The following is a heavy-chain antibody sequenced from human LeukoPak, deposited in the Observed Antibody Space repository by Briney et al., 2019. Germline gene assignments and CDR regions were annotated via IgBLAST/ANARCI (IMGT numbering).Heavy chain of an antibody. V-gene: IGHV4-59*01. CDR3: ARVPRSYYCSGGSCYGGYFDY. CDR2: IYYSGST. Sequence: KPSETLSLTCIVSGGSISSYYWSWIRQPPGKGLEWIGYIYYSGSTNYNPSLKSRVTISVDTSKKQFSLKLSSVTAADTAVYYCARVPRSYYCSGGSCYGGYFDYWGQGTLVTVSS. D-gene: IGHD2-15*01. CDR1: GGSISSYY. J-gene: IGHJ4*02.